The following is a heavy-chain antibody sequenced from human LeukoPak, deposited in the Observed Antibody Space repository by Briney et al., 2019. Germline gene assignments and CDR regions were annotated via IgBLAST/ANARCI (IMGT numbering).Heavy chain of an antibody. CDR2: INHSGST. J-gene: IGHJ2*01. CDR3: ARGPGYGDPNWYFDL. V-gene: IGHV4-34*01. Sequence: SETLSLTCAVYGGSFSGYYWSWIRQPPGKGLEWIGEINHSGSTNYNPSLKSRVTISVDTSKNQFSLKLSSVTAADTAAYYCARGPGYGDPNWYFDLWGRGTLVTVSS. CDR1: GGSFSGYY. D-gene: IGHD4-17*01.